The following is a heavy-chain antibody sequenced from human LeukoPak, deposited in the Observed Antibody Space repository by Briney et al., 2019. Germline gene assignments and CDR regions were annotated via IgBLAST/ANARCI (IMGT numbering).Heavy chain of an antibody. CDR1: GFTFSSYE. V-gene: IGHV3-48*03. CDR3: ARDFLYGSGSYYKSLYYYGMDA. Sequence: GGSLRLSCAASGFTFSSYEMNWVRQAPGKGLEWVSYISSSGSTIYYADSVKGRFTISRDNAKNSLYLQMNSLRAEDTAVYYCARDFLYGSGSYYKSLYYYGMDAWGKGTTVTVSS. CDR2: ISSSGSTI. D-gene: IGHD3-10*01. J-gene: IGHJ6*04.